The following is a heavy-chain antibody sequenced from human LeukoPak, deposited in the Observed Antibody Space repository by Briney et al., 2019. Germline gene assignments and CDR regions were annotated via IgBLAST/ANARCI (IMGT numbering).Heavy chain of an antibody. Sequence: ASVKVSCKASGYTLSNYDINWVRQAPGQGLEWVGWMKPNTGATGYAAKFQGRVTMTREISTSTAYMELSSLTSEDTAVYFCARTYCENCPNPNWFDPWGQGTLVTVSS. CDR2: MKPNTGAT. J-gene: IGHJ5*02. V-gene: IGHV1-8*01. CDR1: GYTLSNYD. D-gene: IGHD2-8*01. CDR3: ARTYCENCPNPNWFDP.